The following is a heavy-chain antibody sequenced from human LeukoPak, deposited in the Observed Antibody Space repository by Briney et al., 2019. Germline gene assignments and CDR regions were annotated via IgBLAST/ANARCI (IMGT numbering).Heavy chain of an antibody. J-gene: IGHJ4*02. Sequence: SETLSLTCTVSGGPISSFYWSWIRQSPGKGLEWIGYNYYSGSANYNPSLKSRVTISVDASKNQFSLKLSSVTAADTAVYYCARGDYGDSGYWGQGILVTVSS. D-gene: IGHD4-17*01. CDR1: GGPISSFY. CDR2: NYYSGSA. CDR3: ARGDYGDSGY. V-gene: IGHV4-59*01.